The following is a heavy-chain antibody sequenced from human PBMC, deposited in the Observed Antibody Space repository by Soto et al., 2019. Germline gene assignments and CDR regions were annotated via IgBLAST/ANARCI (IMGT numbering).Heavy chain of an antibody. Sequence: PSETLSLTCAVYGGSFSGYYWSWIRQPPGKGLEWIGEINHSGSTNYNPSLKSRVTISVDTSKNQFSLKLSSVTAADTAVYYCARGPTHQEAAGTGDYWGQGTLVTVSS. D-gene: IGHD6-13*01. CDR3: ARGPTHQEAAGTGDY. CDR1: GGSFSGYY. J-gene: IGHJ4*02. V-gene: IGHV4-34*01. CDR2: INHSGST.